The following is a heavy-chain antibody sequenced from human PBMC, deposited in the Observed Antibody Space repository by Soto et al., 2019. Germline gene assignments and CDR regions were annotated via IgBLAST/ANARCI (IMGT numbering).Heavy chain of an antibody. CDR1: GYTFTGHY. J-gene: IGHJ4*02. D-gene: IGHD1-26*01. V-gene: IGHV1-2*02. Sequence: ASVKVSCKTSGYTFTGHYIHWVRQAPQQGPEWMGEIGPESGATRYAEKFRGRVTMTMDTSITTVYMELKNLSPDDTAVYYCGRGRSGQIVVFYWGQGTPVTVSS. CDR2: IGPESGAT. CDR3: GRGRSGQIVVFY.